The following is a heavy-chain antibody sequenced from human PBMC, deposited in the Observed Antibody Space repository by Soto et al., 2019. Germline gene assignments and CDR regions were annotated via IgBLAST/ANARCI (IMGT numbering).Heavy chain of an antibody. Sequence: EVQLVESGGGLVKPGGSLRLSCAASGFTFSSYRMNWVRQAPGRGLEWVSSISSAGTYKYYADSVKGRFTISRDNAKNSLFLQMNSLRAGDAAVYYGARDARIEVARDWFDPWGQGTLVTVSS. J-gene: IGHJ5*02. D-gene: IGHD1-26*01. V-gene: IGHV3-21*01. CDR2: ISSAGTYK. CDR1: GFTFSSYR. CDR3: ARDARIEVARDWFDP.